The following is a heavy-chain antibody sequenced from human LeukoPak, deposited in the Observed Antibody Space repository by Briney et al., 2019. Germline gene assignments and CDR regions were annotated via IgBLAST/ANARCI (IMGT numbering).Heavy chain of an antibody. Sequence: GGSLRLSCAASGFTFSTYAMSWVRQAPGKGLEWVSAISGSGGSIWYAESVKGRFTISRDNSKNTLYLQMNGLRAEDTAVYYCAKEGTYSSGWNSGTEYFQDWGQGTLVTVSS. D-gene: IGHD6-19*01. CDR3: AKEGTYSSGWNSGTEYFQD. CDR2: ISGSGGSI. CDR1: GFTFSTYA. V-gene: IGHV3-23*01. J-gene: IGHJ1*01.